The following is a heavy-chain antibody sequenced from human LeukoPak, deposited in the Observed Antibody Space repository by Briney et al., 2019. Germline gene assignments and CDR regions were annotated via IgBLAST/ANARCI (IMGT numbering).Heavy chain of an antibody. Sequence: PSETLSLTCTVSGGSISSSSYYWGWIRQPPGKGLEWIGSIYYSGSTYYNPSLKSRVTISVDTSKNQFSLKLSSVTAADTAVYYCARLPWEAAAGIYWGQGTLVTVSS. D-gene: IGHD6-13*01. CDR3: ARLPWEAAAGIY. CDR2: IYYSGST. J-gene: IGHJ4*02. V-gene: IGHV4-39*01. CDR1: GGSISSSSYY.